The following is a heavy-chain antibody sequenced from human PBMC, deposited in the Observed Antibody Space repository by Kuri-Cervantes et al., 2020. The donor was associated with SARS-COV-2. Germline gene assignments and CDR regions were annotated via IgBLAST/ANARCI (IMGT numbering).Heavy chain of an antibody. CDR2: IIPIFGTA. CDR1: GGTFSSYA. Sequence: SVKVSCKASGGTFSSYAISWVRQAPGQGLEWKGGIIPIFGTANYAQKFQGRVTITADESTSTAYMELSSLRSEDTAVYYCAMLPRPRNAFDIWGQGTMVTVSS. J-gene: IGHJ3*02. D-gene: IGHD3-16*01. CDR3: AMLPRPRNAFDI. V-gene: IGHV1-69*13.